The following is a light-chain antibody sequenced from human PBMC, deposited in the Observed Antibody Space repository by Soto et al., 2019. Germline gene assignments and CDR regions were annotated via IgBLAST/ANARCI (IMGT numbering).Light chain of an antibody. CDR1: QSISSY. V-gene: IGKV1-39*01. J-gene: IGKJ1*01. CDR3: QQSYRTPWT. CDR2: AAS. Sequence: DIQMTQSPSSLSASVGDRVTITCRASQSISSYLNWYQQKPGKAPKLLIYAASSLQSGVPSRFSGSGSGTDFTLTISSLQPEDSATYYCQQSYRTPWTFGPGTKVEIK.